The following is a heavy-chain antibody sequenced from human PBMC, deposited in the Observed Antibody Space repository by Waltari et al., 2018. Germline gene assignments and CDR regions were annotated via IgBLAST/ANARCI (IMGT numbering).Heavy chain of an antibody. CDR1: GFTFSSYA. V-gene: IGHV3-23*01. J-gene: IGHJ4*02. D-gene: IGHD2-2*01. CDR2: ISGSGGST. CDR3: AKDRGVVVPDYYFDY. Sequence: EVQLLESGGGLVQPGGSLRLSCAASGFTFSSYAMSWVRPAPRKGREGVSAISGSGGSTYYADSVKGRFTISRDNSKNTLYLQMNSLRAEDTAVYYCAKDRGVVVPDYYFDYWGQGTLVTVSS.